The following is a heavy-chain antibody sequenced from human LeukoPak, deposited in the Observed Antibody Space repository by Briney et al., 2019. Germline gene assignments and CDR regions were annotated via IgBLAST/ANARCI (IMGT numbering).Heavy chain of an antibody. Sequence: PGRSLRLSCAASGFTFSSYAMHWVRQAPGKGLEWVAVISYDGSNKYYADSVKGRFTISRDNSKNTLYLQMNSLRAEDTAVYYCARDSSDYGGYGYYFDYWGQGTLVTVSS. D-gene: IGHD4-17*01. CDR2: ISYDGSNK. V-gene: IGHV3-30*04. CDR1: GFTFSSYA. CDR3: ARDSSDYGGYGYYFDY. J-gene: IGHJ4*02.